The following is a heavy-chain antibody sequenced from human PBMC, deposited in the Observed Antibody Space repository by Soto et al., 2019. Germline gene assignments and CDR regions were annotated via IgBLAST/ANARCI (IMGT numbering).Heavy chain of an antibody. Sequence: QITLNESGPTVVRPTETLTLTCRFSGFSLTTSGVGVGWIRQSPGKAPEWLALIYWDDDKRYSASLKSRLTITKDTSKNQVVLTVSDLDPTDTATYYCAHIVLRTVFGLVTTTAIYFDFWGQGNPVAVSS. J-gene: IGHJ4*02. V-gene: IGHV2-5*02. CDR3: AHIVLRTVFGLVTTTAIYFDF. CDR1: GFSLTTSGVG. D-gene: IGHD3-3*01. CDR2: IYWDDDK.